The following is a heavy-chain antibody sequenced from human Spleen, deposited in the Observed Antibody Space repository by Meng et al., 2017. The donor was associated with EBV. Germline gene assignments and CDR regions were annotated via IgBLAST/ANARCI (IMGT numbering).Heavy chain of an antibody. Sequence: GQLVGAGGGLGQPGGALRLSCAASGFTFRKHWMHWVRQAPGKGLVWVSRISADGTSTTYADSVKGRFNISRDNANNTVYLQMNSLRAEDTAVYYCATIPYWGQGTLVPSPQ. CDR3: ATIPY. CDR2: ISADGTST. CDR1: GFTFRKHW. V-gene: IGHV3-74*01. D-gene: IGHD3-3*01. J-gene: IGHJ4*02.